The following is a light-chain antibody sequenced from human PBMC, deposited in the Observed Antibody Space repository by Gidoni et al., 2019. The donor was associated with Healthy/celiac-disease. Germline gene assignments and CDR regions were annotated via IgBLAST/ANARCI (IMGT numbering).Light chain of an antibody. Sequence: DIVMTQSPDPLAVSLGERATINCKSSQSVLYSSNNQNYLAWYQQKPGQPPKLLIYWASTRESGVPDRFSGSGSGTDFTLTISSLQAEDVAVYYCQQYYSTPWTFXXXTKVEIK. J-gene: IGKJ1*01. CDR1: QSVLYSSNNQNY. V-gene: IGKV4-1*01. CDR3: QQYYSTPWT. CDR2: WAS.